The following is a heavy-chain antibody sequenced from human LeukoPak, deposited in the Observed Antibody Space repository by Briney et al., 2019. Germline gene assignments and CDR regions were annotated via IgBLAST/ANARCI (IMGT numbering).Heavy chain of an antibody. CDR2: ISYIGNA. D-gene: IGHD3-10*01. Sequence: SEALSLTRIVSGGSLRPYFWRWMPARPGGGVEWSGYISYIGNANYNPSPKSRVAIPVDAAKTQVCRHLTSVAAVDTPRYCCMRDDYRGVTNFAPWGQGPLVTVSS. J-gene: IGHJ5*02. V-gene: IGHV4-59*01. CDR3: MRDDYRGVTNFAP. CDR1: GGSLRPYF.